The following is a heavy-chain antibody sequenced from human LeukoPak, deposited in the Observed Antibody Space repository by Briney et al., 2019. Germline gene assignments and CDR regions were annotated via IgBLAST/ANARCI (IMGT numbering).Heavy chain of an antibody. CDR3: AKAGDSSGYYYDYFDY. J-gene: IGHJ4*02. CDR2: ISGSGGST. Sequence: GGSLRLSCAASGFTFSSYAMSWVRQAPGKGLEWVSAISGSGGSTYYADSVKGRFAIPRDNSKNTLYLQMNSLRAEGTAVYYCAKAGDSSGYYYDYFDYWGQGTLVTVSS. D-gene: IGHD3-22*01. V-gene: IGHV3-23*01. CDR1: GFTFSSYA.